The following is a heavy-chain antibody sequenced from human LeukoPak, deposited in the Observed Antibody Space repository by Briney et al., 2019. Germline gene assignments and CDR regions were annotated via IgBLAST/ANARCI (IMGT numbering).Heavy chain of an antibody. CDR2: INGRGGII. CDR3: AREGDGSRYYFDY. J-gene: IGHJ4*02. Sequence: GGSLRLSCKASGFSFSNYYMNWVRPAPGKGLEWLSHINGRGGIINYADSVKGRFTISRDNARNSLDLHMSSLGAEDTAVYYCAREGDGSRYYFDYWGQGILVTVSS. D-gene: IGHD2-21*01. CDR1: GFSFSNYY. V-gene: IGHV3-48*04.